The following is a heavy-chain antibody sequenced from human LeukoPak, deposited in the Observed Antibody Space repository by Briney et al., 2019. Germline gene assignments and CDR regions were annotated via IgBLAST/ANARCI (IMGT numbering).Heavy chain of an antibody. CDR3: ARDPRVGGYYGMDV. D-gene: IGHD2-15*01. CDR1: GGSISSYY. CDR2: IYYSGST. Sequence: PSETLSLTCTVSGGSISSYYWSWIRQPPGKGLEWIGYIYYSGSTNYNPSLKSRVTISVDTSKNQFSLKLSSVTAADTAVYYCARDPRVGGYYGMDVWGQGTTVTVSS. J-gene: IGHJ6*02. V-gene: IGHV4-59*01.